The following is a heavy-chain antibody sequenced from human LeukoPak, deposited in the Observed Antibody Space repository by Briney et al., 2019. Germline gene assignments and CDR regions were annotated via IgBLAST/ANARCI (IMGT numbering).Heavy chain of an antibody. CDR1: GVSISSSSYY. V-gene: IGHV4-39*01. CDR3: ASCWDSGYDLAFDY. D-gene: IGHD5-12*01. CDR2: IYYSGST. J-gene: IGHJ4*02. Sequence: SETLSLTCTVSGVSISSSSYYWGWIRQPPGKGLEWIGSIYYSGSTYYNPSLKSRVTISVDTSKNQFSLKLSSVTAADTAVYYCASCWDSGYDLAFDYWGQGTLVTVSS.